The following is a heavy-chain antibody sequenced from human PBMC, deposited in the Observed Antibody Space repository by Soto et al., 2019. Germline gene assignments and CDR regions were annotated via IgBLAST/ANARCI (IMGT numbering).Heavy chain of an antibody. CDR1: GFTFSNAW. V-gene: IGHV3-15*01. Sequence: PGGSLRLSCAASGFTFSNAWMSWVRQAPGKGLEWVGRIKSKTDGGTTDYAAPVKGRFTISRDDSKNTLYLQMNSLKTEDTAVNYCTTGGRPEYYYYYGMDVWGQGTTVTVSS. CDR3: TTGGRPEYYYYYGMDV. CDR2: IKSKTDGGTT. J-gene: IGHJ6*02.